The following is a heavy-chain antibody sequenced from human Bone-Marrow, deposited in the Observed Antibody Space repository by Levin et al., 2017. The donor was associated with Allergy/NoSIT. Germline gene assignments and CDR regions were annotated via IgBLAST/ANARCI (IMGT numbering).Heavy chain of an antibody. J-gene: IGHJ5*02. Sequence: VASVKVSCKTSGYTFTGYALHWVRQAPGQGLEWMGSISPNSGGTNYDQRFQGRVTMTRDTSIDTAYMELSRLTSDDTAVYYCARVAEEGPWGQGTLVTVSS. V-gene: IGHV1-2*02. CDR2: ISPNSGGT. CDR3: ARVAEEGP. CDR1: GYTFTGYA.